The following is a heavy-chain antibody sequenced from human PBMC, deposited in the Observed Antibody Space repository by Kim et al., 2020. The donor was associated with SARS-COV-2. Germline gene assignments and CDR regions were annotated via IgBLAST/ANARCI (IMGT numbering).Heavy chain of an antibody. CDR1: GGSISSSSYY. CDR3: ARHRKITMVRGPTWG. CDR2: IYYSGST. Sequence: SETLSLTCTVSGGSISSSSYYWGWIRQPPGKGLEWIGSIYYSGSTYYNPSLKSRVTISVDTSKNQFSLKLSSVTAADTAVYYCARHRKITMVRGPTWGWGQGTLVTVSS. D-gene: IGHD3-10*01. J-gene: IGHJ4*02. V-gene: IGHV4-39*01.